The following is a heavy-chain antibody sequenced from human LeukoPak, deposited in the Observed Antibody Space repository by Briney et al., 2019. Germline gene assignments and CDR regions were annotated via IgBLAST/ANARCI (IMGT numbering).Heavy chain of an antibody. Sequence: SETLSLTCAVYGGSFSGYYWSWIRQPPGKGLEWIGEINHSGSTNYNPSLKCRVTISVDTSKNQFSLKLSSVTAADTAVYYCAIAWPIVVVVAATGIDAFDIWGQGTMVTVSS. J-gene: IGHJ3*02. D-gene: IGHD2-15*01. CDR2: INHSGST. CDR3: AIAWPIVVVVAATGIDAFDI. V-gene: IGHV4-34*01. CDR1: GGSFSGYY.